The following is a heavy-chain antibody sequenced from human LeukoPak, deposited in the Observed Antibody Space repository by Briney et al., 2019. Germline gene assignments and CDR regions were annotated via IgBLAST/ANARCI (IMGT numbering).Heavy chain of an antibody. Sequence: SQTLSLTCAVDGGSISSGGYSWSWIRQPPGKGLEWIGYIYHSGSTYYNPSLKSRVTISVDTSKNQFSLKLSSVTAADTAVYYCARGLYSSGWKTVDYWGQGTLVTVSS. CDR3: ARGLYSSGWKTVDY. J-gene: IGHJ4*02. CDR2: IYHSGST. CDR1: GGSISSGGYS. D-gene: IGHD6-19*01. V-gene: IGHV4-30-2*01.